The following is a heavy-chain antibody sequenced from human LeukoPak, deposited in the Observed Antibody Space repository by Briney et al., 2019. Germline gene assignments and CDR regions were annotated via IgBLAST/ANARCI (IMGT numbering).Heavy chain of an antibody. CDR3: AREYGLTFAN. Sequence: PGGSLRLSCTSSGFILSTHWMNCVRDAPRKGPEWVANRNYDGSDQYYVDSVKGRFSISTDNTKNLLYLQMNSLRVEETAVYYCAREYGLTFANWGQGTLVTV. CDR1: GFILSTHW. CDR2: RNYDGSDQ. V-gene: IGHV3-7*01. J-gene: IGHJ4*02. D-gene: IGHD3-10*01.